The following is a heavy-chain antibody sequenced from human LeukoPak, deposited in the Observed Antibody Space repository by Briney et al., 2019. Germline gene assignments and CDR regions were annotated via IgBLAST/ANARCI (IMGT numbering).Heavy chain of an antibody. CDR2: IKQDGSEK. Sequence: PGGSLRLSCVGSGFTFSTYWMHWVRQVPGKGLEWVANIKQDGSEKYSVEPVKGRFTISRDNAKNSLFFQMNSLRAEDTAVYYCARGGSGSYSGPGDWFDPWGQGTLVTVSS. V-gene: IGHV3-7*01. CDR3: ARGGSGSYSGPGDWFDP. CDR1: GFTFSTYW. J-gene: IGHJ5*02. D-gene: IGHD3-10*01.